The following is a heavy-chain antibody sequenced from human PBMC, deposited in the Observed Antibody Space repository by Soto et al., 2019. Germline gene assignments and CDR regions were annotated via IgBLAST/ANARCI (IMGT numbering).Heavy chain of an antibody. CDR3: GRGPSPRAPAGGTPYYYAMDV. J-gene: IGHJ6*02. D-gene: IGHD2-2*01. CDR1: GYDFTAYD. CDR2: MNPISGAT. V-gene: IGHV1-8*02. Sequence: GASVNVSCKASGYDFTAYDINWVRQASGQGLEWMGWMNPISGATGSARRFQGRVSMTRNTATATAYLELTSLRSDDSAVYFCGRGPSPRAPAGGTPYYYAMDVWGQGTTVTVSS.